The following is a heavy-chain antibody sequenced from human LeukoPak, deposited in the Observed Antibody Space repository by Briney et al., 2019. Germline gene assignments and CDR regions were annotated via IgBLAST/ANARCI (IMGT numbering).Heavy chain of an antibody. V-gene: IGHV3-66*02. CDR2: IYSGGST. J-gene: IGHJ4*02. Sequence: GGSLGLSCAASGFTVSSNYMSWVRQAPGKGLEWASVIYSGGSTYYADSVKGRFTISRDNSKNTLYLQMNSLRAEDTAVYYCARWKGELSSYDYWGQGTLVTVSS. CDR3: ARWKGELSSYDY. CDR1: GFTVSSNY. D-gene: IGHD3-16*02.